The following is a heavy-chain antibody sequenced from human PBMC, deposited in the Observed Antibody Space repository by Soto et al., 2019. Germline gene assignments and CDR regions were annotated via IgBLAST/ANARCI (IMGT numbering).Heavy chain of an antibody. V-gene: IGHV3-23*01. CDR3: VKYTVTEDLGEA. J-gene: IGHJ5*02. D-gene: IGHD3-16*01. CDR2: VSRAGTYT. CDR1: GFTFSSYA. Sequence: EVQLLESGGDVVRPGGSLRLSCAASGFTFSSYAMGWVRRAPGTGLEWVAGVSRAGTYTFYADSVRGRFSISRDNSRDTVDLYMNALRGDDTAVYFCVKYTVTEDLGEAWGQGTIVSVYS.